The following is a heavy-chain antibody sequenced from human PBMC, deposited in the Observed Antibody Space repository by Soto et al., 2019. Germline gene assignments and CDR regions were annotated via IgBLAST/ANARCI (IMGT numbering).Heavy chain of an antibody. CDR1: GYTFTSYD. J-gene: IGHJ3*02. V-gene: IGHV1-8*01. D-gene: IGHD5-12*01. CDR3: ARGRGYSGYDWGLGDAFDI. Sequence: QVQLVQSGAEVKKPGASVKVSCKASGYTFTSYDINWVRQATGQGLEWMGWMNPNSGNTGYAQKFQGRATMTRHTSISTAYIGLSSLRSEDTAVYYCARGRGYSGYDWGLGDAFDIWGQGTMVTVSS. CDR2: MNPNSGNT.